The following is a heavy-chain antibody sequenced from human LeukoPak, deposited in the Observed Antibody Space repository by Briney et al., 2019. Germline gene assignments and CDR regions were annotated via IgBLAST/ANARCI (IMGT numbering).Heavy chain of an antibody. V-gene: IGHV7-4-1*02. J-gene: IGHJ5*02. Sequence: ASVKVSCKASEYTFTSYAMNCVRQGPGQGLEWMGWINTNTGNPTYAQGFTGRFVFSLDTSVSTAYLQISSLKAEDTAVYYCARGRATGNSRGWFDPWGQGTLVTVSS. CDR3: ARGRATGNSRGWFDP. D-gene: IGHD3-9*01. CDR1: EYTFTSYA. CDR2: INTNTGNP.